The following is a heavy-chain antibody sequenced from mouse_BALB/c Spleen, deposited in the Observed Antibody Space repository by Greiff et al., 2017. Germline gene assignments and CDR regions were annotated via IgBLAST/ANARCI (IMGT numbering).Heavy chain of an antibody. J-gene: IGHJ4*01. CDR2: ILPGSGST. Sequence: VQLQESGAELMKPGASVKISCKATGYTFSSYWIEWVKQRPGHGLEWIGEILPGSGSTNYNEKFKGKATFTADTSSNTAYMQLSSLTSEDSAVYYCAIPLVRRYAMDDWGQGTSVTVSS. V-gene: IGHV1-9*01. CDR3: AIPLVRRYAMDD. D-gene: IGHD2-14*01. CDR1: GYTFSSYW.